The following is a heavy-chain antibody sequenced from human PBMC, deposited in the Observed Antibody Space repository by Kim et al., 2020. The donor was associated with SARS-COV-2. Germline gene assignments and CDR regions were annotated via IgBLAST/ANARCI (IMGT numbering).Heavy chain of an antibody. J-gene: IGHJ6*02. Sequence: GGSLRLSCAASGFTFSDYYMSWIRQAPGKGLEWVSYISSGSTYTNYADSVKGRFTISRDNAKNSLYLQMNSLRAEDTAVYYCARWRGGTVSGYYHFGMDVWGQGTTVTVSS. D-gene: IGHD3-10*01. CDR2: ISSGSTYT. CDR3: ARWRGGTVSGYYHFGMDV. CDR1: GFTFSDYY. V-gene: IGHV3-11*03.